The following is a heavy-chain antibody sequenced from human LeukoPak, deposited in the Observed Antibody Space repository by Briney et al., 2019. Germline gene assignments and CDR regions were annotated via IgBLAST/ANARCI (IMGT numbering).Heavy chain of an antibody. J-gene: IGHJ5*02. CDR2: IIPIFGTA. V-gene: IGHV1-69*13. CDR1: GGTFSSYA. CDR3: ARVEYSSSLGWFDP. Sequence: ASVKVSCKASGGTFSSYAISWVRQAPGQGLEWMGGIIPIFGTANYAQKFQGRVTITADESTRTAYMELSSLRSEDTAVYYCARVEYSSSLGWFDPWGQGTLVTVSS. D-gene: IGHD6-6*01.